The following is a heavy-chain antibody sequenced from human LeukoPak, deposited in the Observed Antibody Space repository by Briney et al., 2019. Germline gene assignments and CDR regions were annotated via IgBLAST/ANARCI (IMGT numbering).Heavy chain of an antibody. CDR2: IYYSGST. V-gene: IGHV4-39*07. Sequence: SETLSLTCTVSGGSISSSSYYWGWIRQPPGKGLEWIGSIYYSGSTYYNPSLKSRVTISVDTSKNQFSLKLSSVTAADTAVYYCARASTGHDAFDIWGQGTMVTVSS. CDR3: ARASTGHDAFDI. D-gene: IGHD2-8*02. CDR1: GGSISSSSYY. J-gene: IGHJ3*02.